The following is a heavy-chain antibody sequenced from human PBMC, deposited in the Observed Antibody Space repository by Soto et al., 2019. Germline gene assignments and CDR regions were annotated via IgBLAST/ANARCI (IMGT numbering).Heavy chain of an antibody. D-gene: IGHD3-10*01. Sequence: GGSLRLSCRASGFTFDDYAMSWVRQAPGKGLEWVGFIRSKAYGGTTEYAASVKGRFTISRDDSKSCAYLQMNSLKTEDTAVYFCARDGDYFVSGTYGYRDYWGLGTLGTVSS. CDR2: IRSKAYGGTT. V-gene: IGHV3-49*04. J-gene: IGHJ4*02. CDR3: ARDGDYFVSGTYGYRDY. CDR1: GFTFDDYA.